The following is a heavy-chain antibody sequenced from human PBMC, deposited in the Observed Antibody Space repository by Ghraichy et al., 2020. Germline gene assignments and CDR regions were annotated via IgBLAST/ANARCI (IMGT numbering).Heavy chain of an antibody. Sequence: GGSLRLSCTTSGFSFGDYAMSWFRQAPGKGLEWIGFIRSKTDGEATGYAASVKGRFTISRDDSKSIAYLQMNSLKTDDTAVYYCVRDRPLDYWGQGTLVTVSS. CDR3: VRDRPLDY. J-gene: IGHJ4*02. V-gene: IGHV3-49*03. CDR1: GFSFGDYA. CDR2: IRSKTDGEAT.